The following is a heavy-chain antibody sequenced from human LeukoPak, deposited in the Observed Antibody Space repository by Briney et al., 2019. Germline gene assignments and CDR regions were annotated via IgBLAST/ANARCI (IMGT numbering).Heavy chain of an antibody. V-gene: IGHV4-34*01. CDR3: ARGRGVVVPAAIKPSRYNWFDP. J-gene: IGHJ5*02. Sequence: PSETLSLTCAVYGGSFSGYYWSWIRQPPGKGLEWIGEINHSGSTNYNPSLKSRVTISVDTSKNQFSLKLSSVTAADTAVYYCARGRGVVVPAAIKPSRYNWFDPWGRGTLVTVSS. CDR2: INHSGST. D-gene: IGHD2-2*01. CDR1: GGSFSGYY.